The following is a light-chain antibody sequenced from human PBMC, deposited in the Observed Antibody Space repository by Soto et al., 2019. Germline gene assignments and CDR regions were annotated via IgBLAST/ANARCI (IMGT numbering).Light chain of an antibody. CDR2: EVS. V-gene: IGLV2-14*01. J-gene: IGLJ1*01. CDR1: SSDVGGYNY. Sequence: QSALTQPASVSGSPGQSITISCTGTSSDVGGYNYVSWYQQHPGKAPKLMIYEVSNRPSGVPDRFSGSKSGTSASLAISGLQSEDEADYYCASWDVTLNGLYVFGTGTKLTVL. CDR3: ASWDVTLNGLYV.